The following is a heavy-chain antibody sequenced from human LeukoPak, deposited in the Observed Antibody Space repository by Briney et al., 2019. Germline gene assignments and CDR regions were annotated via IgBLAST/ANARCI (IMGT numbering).Heavy chain of an antibody. J-gene: IGHJ4*02. CDR3: ARAVPRGSSYGYYDF. CDR2: IGSATF. Sequence: GGSLRLSCAASGFTFSSYYMNWVRQAPGKGVEWVSYIGSATFYYADSVKGRFTISRDNAKNSLFLQMNSLRAEDTAVYYCARAVPRGSSYGYYDFWGQGTLVTVSS. D-gene: IGHD5-18*01. V-gene: IGHV3-48*01. CDR1: GFTFSSYY.